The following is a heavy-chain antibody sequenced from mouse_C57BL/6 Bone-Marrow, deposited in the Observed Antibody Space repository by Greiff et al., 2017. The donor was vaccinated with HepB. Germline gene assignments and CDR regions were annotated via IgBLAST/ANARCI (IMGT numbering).Heavy chain of an antibody. CDR3: ARPGGNFSWFAY. CDR2: IWSGGST. Sequence: VQLQQSGPGLVQPSQSLSITCTVSGFSLTSYGVHWVRQSPGKGLEWLGVIWSGGSTDYNAAFISRLSISKDNSKSQVFFKMNSLQSDDTAIYYCARPGGNFSWFAYWGQGTLVTVSA. CDR1: GFSLTSYG. J-gene: IGHJ3*01. D-gene: IGHD2-1*01. V-gene: IGHV2-2*01.